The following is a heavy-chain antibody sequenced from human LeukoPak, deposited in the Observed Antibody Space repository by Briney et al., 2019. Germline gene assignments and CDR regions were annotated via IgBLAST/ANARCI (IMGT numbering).Heavy chain of an antibody. CDR1: GGSFSGYY. V-gene: IGHV4-34*01. J-gene: IGHJ4*02. CDR2: INHSGST. CDR3: ARGYAEGYFDY. Sequence: SETLSLTCAVYGGSFSGYYWSWIRQPPGKGLEWIGEINHSGSTNYNPSLKSRVTMSVDTSKNQFSLKLSSVTAADTAVYYCARGYAEGYFDYWGQGTLVTVSS.